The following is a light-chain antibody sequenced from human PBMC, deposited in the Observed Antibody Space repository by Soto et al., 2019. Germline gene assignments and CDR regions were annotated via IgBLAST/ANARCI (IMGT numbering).Light chain of an antibody. CDR1: QSVRTN. CDR3: QQYGSSPMLT. CDR2: DAS. Sequence: EIVMTQSPATLSVSPGERATLSCRASQSVRTNLAWYRQKPGQAPTLLIYDASIRATGIPARFSGSGSGTEFTLTISSLQSEDFAVYYCQQYGSSPMLTFGGGTKVEIK. V-gene: IGKV3-15*01. J-gene: IGKJ4*01.